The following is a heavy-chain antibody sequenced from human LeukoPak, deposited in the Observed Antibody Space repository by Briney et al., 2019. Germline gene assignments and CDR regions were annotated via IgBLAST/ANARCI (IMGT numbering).Heavy chain of an antibody. J-gene: IGHJ3*02. CDR1: GGSISISSYY. D-gene: IGHD1-26*01. Sequence: PSETLSLTCTVSGGSISISSYYWSWIRQPAGKGLEWIGRIYTSGSTNYNPSLKSRVTMSVDTSKNQFSLKLSSVTAADTAVFYCARGKLKPIQKSGGYFGDDFDIWGQGTMVTVSS. V-gene: IGHV4-4*07. CDR2: IYTSGST. CDR3: ARGKLKPIQKSGGYFGDDFDI.